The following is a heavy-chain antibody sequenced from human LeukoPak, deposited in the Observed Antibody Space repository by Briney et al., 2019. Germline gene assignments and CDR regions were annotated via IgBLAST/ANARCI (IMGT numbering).Heavy chain of an antibody. J-gene: IGHJ4*02. CDR2: ISAYNGNT. V-gene: IGHV1-18*01. CDR3: ARLLVAQLESRGFDY. Sequence: ASVKVSCKASGYTFTSYGISWVRQAPGQGPEWMGWISAYNGNTNYAQKLQGRVTMTTDTSTSTAYMELRSLRAEDTAVYYCARLLVAQLESRGFDYWGQGTLVTVSS. CDR1: GYTFTSYG. D-gene: IGHD2-15*01.